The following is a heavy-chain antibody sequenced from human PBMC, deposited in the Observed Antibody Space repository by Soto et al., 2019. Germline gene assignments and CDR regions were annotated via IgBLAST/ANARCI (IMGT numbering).Heavy chain of an antibody. Sequence: GGSLRLSCAASGFTFSSYSMTWVRQAPGKGLEWVSSISSSSSYIYYADSVKGRFTISRDNAKNSLYLQMNSLRAEDTAVYYWARSPTPNWFDPWGQGTLVTVSS. CDR2: ISSSSSYI. V-gene: IGHV3-21*01. CDR1: GFTFSSYS. J-gene: IGHJ5*02. CDR3: ARSPTPNWFDP.